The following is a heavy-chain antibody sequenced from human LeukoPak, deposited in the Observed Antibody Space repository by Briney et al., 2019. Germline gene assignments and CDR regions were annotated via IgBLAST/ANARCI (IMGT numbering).Heavy chain of an antibody. D-gene: IGHD5-18*01. CDR3: ASLDTAHPSGVH. V-gene: IGHV3-7*01. CDR1: TFTFTPGW. CDR2: MKRDGGEK. Sequence: GGSLRLSCEASTFTFTPGWMSWVRQAPGKGLEWVAMMKRDGGEKHYVDSVRGRFTISRDNAKSSLYLQMDSLRDEDTAVYYCASLDTAHPSGVHWGQGTLVTVSS. J-gene: IGHJ4*02.